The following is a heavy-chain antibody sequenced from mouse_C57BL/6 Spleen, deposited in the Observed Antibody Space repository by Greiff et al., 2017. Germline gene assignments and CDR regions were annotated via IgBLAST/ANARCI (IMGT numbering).Heavy chain of an antibody. D-gene: IGHD2-1*01. Sequence: VQLQQPGAELVMPGASVKLSCKASGYTFTSYWMHWVKQRPGQGLEWIGEIDPSDSYTNYNQKFKGKSTLTVDKSSSTAYMQLSSLTSEDSAVYYCAREDGNLYAMDYWGQGTSVTVSS. CDR1: GYTFTSYW. V-gene: IGHV1-69*01. CDR3: AREDGNLYAMDY. J-gene: IGHJ4*01. CDR2: IDPSDSYT.